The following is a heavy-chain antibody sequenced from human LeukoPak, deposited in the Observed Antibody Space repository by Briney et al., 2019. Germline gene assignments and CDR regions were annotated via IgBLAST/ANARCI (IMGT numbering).Heavy chain of an antibody. Sequence: SETLSLTCTGSGGSISSYYWSWRRQPPGKGLGWIGEINHSGSTNYNPSLKSRVTISVDTSKNQFSLKLSSVTAADTAVYYCARDQLWFSRAFDIWGQGTMVTVSS. CDR2: INHSGST. V-gene: IGHV4-34*01. CDR1: GGSISSYY. D-gene: IGHD5-18*01. CDR3: ARDQLWFSRAFDI. J-gene: IGHJ3*02.